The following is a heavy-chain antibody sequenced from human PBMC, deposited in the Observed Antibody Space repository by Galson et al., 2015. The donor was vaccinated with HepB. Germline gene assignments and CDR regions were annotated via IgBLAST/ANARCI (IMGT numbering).Heavy chain of an antibody. J-gene: IGHJ3*02. CDR3: ATTKAIYGSGYHRNDAFDI. CDR2: IYPGDSDT. CDR1: GYSFTNYW. Sequence: QSGAEVKKPGESLKISCKGSGYSFTNYWIGWVRQMPGKGLEWMGIIYPGDSDTRYSPSFQGQVTISADKSISTAYLQWSSLKASDTAMYYCATTKAIYGSGYHRNDAFDIWGQGTMVTVSS. V-gene: IGHV5-51*03. D-gene: IGHD3-10*01.